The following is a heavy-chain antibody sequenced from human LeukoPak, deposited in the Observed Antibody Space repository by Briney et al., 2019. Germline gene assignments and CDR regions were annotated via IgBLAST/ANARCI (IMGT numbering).Heavy chain of an antibody. CDR3: SKGEVEMATGL. Sequence: GRSLSLSCAPSGLTFDDYAMHWVRGSPGQGLECFSVISGDGSSTYYAYSVKGRFTISRDNSKNSLYLQMNSLRTEDTALYYCSKGEVEMATGLWGRGTLVTVCS. V-gene: IGHV3-43*02. J-gene: IGHJ2*01. CDR1: GLTFDDYA. CDR2: ISGDGSST. D-gene: IGHD5-24*01.